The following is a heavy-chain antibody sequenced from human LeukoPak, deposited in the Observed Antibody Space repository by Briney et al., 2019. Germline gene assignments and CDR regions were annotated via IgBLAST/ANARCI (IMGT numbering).Heavy chain of an antibody. CDR3: ARGLVYGHFDY. V-gene: IGHV4-59*01. J-gene: IGHJ4*02. CDR2: IYYSGST. CDR1: GGSISSYY. Sequence: SETLSLTCNVSGGSISSYYWSWIRQPPGKGLEWIGYIYYSGSTNYNPSLKSRVTISVDTSKNQFSLKLSSVTAADTAVYYCARGLVYGHFDYWGQGTLVTVSS. D-gene: IGHD3-9*01.